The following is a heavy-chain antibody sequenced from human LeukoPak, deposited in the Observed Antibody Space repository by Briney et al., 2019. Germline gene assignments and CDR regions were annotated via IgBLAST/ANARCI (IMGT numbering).Heavy chain of an antibody. Sequence: GGSLRLSCAASGFTFSSYAMSWVRQAPGKGLEWVSAISGSGSSTYYADSVKGRFTISRDNSKNTLYLQMNSLRAEDTAVYYCAKAIAAAGRYYYYYGMDVWGQGTTVTVSS. V-gene: IGHV3-23*01. CDR2: ISGSGSST. D-gene: IGHD6-13*01. J-gene: IGHJ6*02. CDR3: AKAIAAAGRYYYYYGMDV. CDR1: GFTFSSYA.